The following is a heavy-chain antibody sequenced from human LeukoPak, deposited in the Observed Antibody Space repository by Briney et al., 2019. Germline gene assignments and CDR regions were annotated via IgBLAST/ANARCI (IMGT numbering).Heavy chain of an antibody. D-gene: IGHD6-19*01. CDR3: AKRLAMTGTYHFDY. Sequence: PSETLSLTCAVSGGSISSGGYSWSWIRQPPGKGLEWIGYIYHSGSTYYNPSLKSRVTISVDRSKNQFSLKLSSVTAADTAVYYCAKRLAMTGTYHFDYWGQGTLVTVSS. CDR2: IYHSGST. J-gene: IGHJ4*02. CDR1: GGSISSGGYS. V-gene: IGHV4-30-2*01.